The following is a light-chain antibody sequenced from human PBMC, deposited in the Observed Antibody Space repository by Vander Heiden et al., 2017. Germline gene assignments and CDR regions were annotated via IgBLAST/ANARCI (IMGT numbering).Light chain of an antibody. CDR3: QVWDSSSDHVV. J-gene: IGLJ2*01. CDR2: DDS. CDR1: NLASKS. V-gene: IGLV3-21*02. Sequence: SSVLTQPPSVSVAPGQTARITCGGNNLASKSVHWYQQKPGQAPVLVIYDDSDRPSGIPERFSGSNSGNTATLTISRVEAGDEADYYCQVWDSSSDHVVFGGGTKLTVL.